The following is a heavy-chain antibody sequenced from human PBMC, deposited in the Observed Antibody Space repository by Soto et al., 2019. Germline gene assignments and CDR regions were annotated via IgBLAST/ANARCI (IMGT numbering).Heavy chain of an antibody. CDR2: IYPGDSDT. V-gene: IGHV5-51*01. J-gene: IGHJ6*02. Sequence: GESLKISCKGSGYSFTSYWIGWVRQMPGKGLEWMGIIYPGDSDTRYSPSFQGQVTISADKSISTAYLQWSSLKASDTAMYYCARFPYDSSGYYYWHYYYYGMDVWGQGTTVTVSS. D-gene: IGHD3-22*01. CDR1: GYSFTSYW. CDR3: ARFPYDSSGYYYWHYYYYGMDV.